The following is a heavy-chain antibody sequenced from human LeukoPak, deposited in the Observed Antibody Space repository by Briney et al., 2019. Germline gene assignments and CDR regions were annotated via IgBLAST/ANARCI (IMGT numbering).Heavy chain of an antibody. D-gene: IGHD2-8*01. J-gene: IGHJ5*02. CDR3: ARGKVLMVYTSRWFDP. V-gene: IGHV4-34*01. CDR2: INHSGST. Sequence: PSETLSLTCAVYGGSFSGYYWSWIRQPPGKGLEWIGEINHSGSTNYNPSLKSRVTISVDTSKNQFSLKLSSVTAADTAVYYCARGKVLMVYTSRWFDPWGQGTLVTVSS. CDR1: GGSFSGYY.